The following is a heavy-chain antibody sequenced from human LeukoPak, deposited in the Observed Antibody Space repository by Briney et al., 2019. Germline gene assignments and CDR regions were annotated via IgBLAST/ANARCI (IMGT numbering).Heavy chain of an antibody. CDR3: ARSPSDGYNYLDY. V-gene: IGHV3-23*01. D-gene: IGHD5-24*01. J-gene: IGHJ4*02. Sequence: SGGSLRLSCAASRFTFSNYAMNWVRQAPGKGLEWVSSISESGEDPSYADSVKGRFIISRDNSKNTLYVQMNSLRPEDTAVYYCARSPSDGYNYLDYWGQGTLVTVSS. CDR1: RFTFSNYA. CDR2: ISESGEDP.